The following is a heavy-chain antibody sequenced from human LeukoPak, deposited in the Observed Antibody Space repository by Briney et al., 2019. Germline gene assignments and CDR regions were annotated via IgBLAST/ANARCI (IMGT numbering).Heavy chain of an antibody. CDR2: IYYSGST. J-gene: IGHJ4*02. Sequence: SETLSLTCTVSGGSISSGEYYWSCIRQHPGKGLEWIGYIYYSGSTYYNPSLKSRVTISVDTSKNQFSLTSVTAADTAMYYCARVEAATTNPRFGYWGQGALVTVSS. CDR3: ARVEAATTNPRFGY. V-gene: IGHV4-31*03. CDR1: GGSISSGEYY. D-gene: IGHD5-24*01.